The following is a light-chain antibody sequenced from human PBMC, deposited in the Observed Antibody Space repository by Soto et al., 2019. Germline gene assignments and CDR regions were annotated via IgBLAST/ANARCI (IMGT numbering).Light chain of an antibody. Sequence: DIVLTQTPLASPVTLGQPASISCRSSQSLVNSDGNTYLSWLQQRPGQPPRLLIYQISNRVSGVPDRFSGSGAGTDFTLKINRVEAEDVGVYYCMQVTQVPHTFGPGTRVDIK. V-gene: IGKV2-24*01. CDR2: QIS. CDR1: QSLVNSDGNTY. J-gene: IGKJ3*01. CDR3: MQVTQVPHT.